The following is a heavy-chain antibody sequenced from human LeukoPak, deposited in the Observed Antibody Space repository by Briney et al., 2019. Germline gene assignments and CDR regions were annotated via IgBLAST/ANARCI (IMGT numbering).Heavy chain of an antibody. CDR3: ARDYYDSSGYYNWFDP. J-gene: IGHJ5*02. D-gene: IGHD3-22*01. CDR1: GFTFSSYS. V-gene: IGHV3-21*01. Sequence: GGSLRLSCAASGFTFSSYSMNWVRQAPGKGLEWVSSISSSSSYIYYADSVKGRFTVSRDNAKNSLYLQMNSLRAEDTAVYYCARDYYDSSGYYNWFDPWGQGTLVTVSS. CDR2: ISSSSSYI.